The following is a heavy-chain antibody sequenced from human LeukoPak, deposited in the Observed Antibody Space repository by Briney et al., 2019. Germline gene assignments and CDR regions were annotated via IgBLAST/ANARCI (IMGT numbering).Heavy chain of an antibody. CDR1: GGSISDYY. Sequence: SETLSLTCTVSGGSISDYYWSWIRQPAGKGLEWIGRLYTGGSTNYNPSLKSRVTMSVDTSKMQFSLQLRSTTAADTAVYYCARGFCTSTSCPRLFESWGQGTLVTVSS. D-gene: IGHD2-2*01. V-gene: IGHV4-4*07. CDR2: LYTGGST. CDR3: ARGFCTSTSCPRLFES. J-gene: IGHJ4*02.